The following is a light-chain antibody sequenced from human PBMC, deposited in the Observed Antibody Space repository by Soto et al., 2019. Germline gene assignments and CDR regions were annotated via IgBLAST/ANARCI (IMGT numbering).Light chain of an antibody. J-gene: IGLJ1*01. CDR2: EGS. CDR1: SSDVGSYNL. CDR3: QSYDSSLYGYV. V-gene: IGLV2-14*02. Sequence: QSVLTQPASVSGSPGQSITISCTGTSSDVGSYNLVSWYQQHPGKAPKLMIYEGSKRPSGVSNRFSGSKSGTSASLAITGLQAEDEADYYCQSYDSSLYGYVFGSGTKVTVL.